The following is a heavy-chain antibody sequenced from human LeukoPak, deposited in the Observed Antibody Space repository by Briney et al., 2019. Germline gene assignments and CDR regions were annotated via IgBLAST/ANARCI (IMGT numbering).Heavy chain of an antibody. CDR2: ISSSSSYI. D-gene: IGHD6-13*01. J-gene: IGHJ4*02. V-gene: IGHV3-21*01. CDR3: ARDIAAAGFFDY. Sequence: GGSLRLSCAASGFTFSSYAMSWVRQAPGKGLEWVSSISSSSSYIYYADSVKGRFTISRDNAKNSLYLQMNSLRAEDTAVYYCARDIAAAGFFDYWGQGTLVTVSS. CDR1: GFTFSSYA.